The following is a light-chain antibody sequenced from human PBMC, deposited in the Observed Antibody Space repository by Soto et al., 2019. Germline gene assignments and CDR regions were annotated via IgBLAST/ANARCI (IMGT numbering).Light chain of an antibody. V-gene: IGKV1-5*03. CDR1: QNINNW. J-gene: IGKJ3*01. Sequence: DIQMTQSPSTLSASVGDRVTITCRASQNINNWLAWYQQKPGKAPKLLIYKASTLESGVPSRFSGSGFGTEFTLTISSLQPDDFATYYCQQYNTYSVTFGPGAKVDIK. CDR2: KAS. CDR3: QQYNTYSVT.